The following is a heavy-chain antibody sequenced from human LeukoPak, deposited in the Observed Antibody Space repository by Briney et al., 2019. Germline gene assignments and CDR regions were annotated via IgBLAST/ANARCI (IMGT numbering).Heavy chain of an antibody. CDR2: ISSGSSYI. D-gene: IGHD6-13*01. CDR1: GFSLSSYS. V-gene: IGHV3-21*04. J-gene: IGHJ3*02. CDR3: AKDRGQQLVSAFDI. Sequence: GGSLRLSCAASGFSLSSYSMNWVRQAPGKGLEWVSSISSGSSYIHYADSVKGRFTISRDNAKNSLYLQMNSLRAEDTAVYYCAKDRGQQLVSAFDIWGQGTMVTVSS.